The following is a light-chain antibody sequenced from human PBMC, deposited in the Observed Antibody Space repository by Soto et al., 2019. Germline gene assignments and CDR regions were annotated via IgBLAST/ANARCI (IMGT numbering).Light chain of an antibody. CDR2: AAS. CDR3: QQSYSTVWT. CDR1: QSISSY. V-gene: IGKV1-39*01. J-gene: IGKJ1*01. Sequence: DIQMTQSPSSLSASVGDRVTITCRASQSISSYLNWYQQKPGKAPKLLIYAASSLQSGVPSRFSGSGSGTDFTHTISSLQPEDFATYYCQQSYSTVWTFGQGTKVEIK.